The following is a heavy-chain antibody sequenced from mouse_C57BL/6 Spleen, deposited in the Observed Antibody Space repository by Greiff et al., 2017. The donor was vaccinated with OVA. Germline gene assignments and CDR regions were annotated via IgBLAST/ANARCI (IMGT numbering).Heavy chain of an antibody. V-gene: IGHV5-17*01. Sequence: EVMLVESGGGLVKPGGSLKLSCAASGFTFSDYGMHWVRQAPEKGLEWVAYISSGSSTIYYADTVKGRFTISRDNAKNTLFLQMTSLRSEDTAMYYCARGGTDWYCDVWGTGTTVTVSS. D-gene: IGHD3-3*01. J-gene: IGHJ1*03. CDR2: ISSGSSTI. CDR1: GFTFSDYG. CDR3: ARGGTDWYCDV.